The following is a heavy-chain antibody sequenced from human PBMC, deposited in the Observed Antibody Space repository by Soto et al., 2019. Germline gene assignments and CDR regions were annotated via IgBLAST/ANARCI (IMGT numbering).Heavy chain of an antibody. J-gene: IGHJ6*03. V-gene: IGHV3-9*01. CDR1: GFTFDDYA. D-gene: IGHD2-2*01. CDR3: AKGFLSWYCSSTTCPLYYYMDV. Sequence: EVQLVESGGGLVQPGRSLRLSCAASGFTFDDYAMHWVRQAPGKGLEWVSGISYNSGSIGYADSVKGRFTISRDNAKNSLYLQMNSLRTEDTALYSCAKGFLSWYCSSTTCPLYYYMDVWGKGTTVTVSS. CDR2: ISYNSGSI.